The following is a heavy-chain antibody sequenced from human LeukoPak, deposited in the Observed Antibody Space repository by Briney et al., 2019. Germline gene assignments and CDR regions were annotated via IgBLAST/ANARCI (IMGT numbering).Heavy chain of an antibody. Sequence: PGRSLRLSCAASGFTFSSYGMHWVRQAPGKGLEWVAVISYDGSNKYYADSVKGRFTISRDNSKNTLYLQMNSLRAEDTAVYYCATLTVTTFNWFDPWGXGTLVTVSP. J-gene: IGHJ5*02. D-gene: IGHD4-17*01. CDR3: ATLTVTTFNWFDP. CDR2: ISYDGSNK. V-gene: IGHV3-30*03. CDR1: GFTFSSYG.